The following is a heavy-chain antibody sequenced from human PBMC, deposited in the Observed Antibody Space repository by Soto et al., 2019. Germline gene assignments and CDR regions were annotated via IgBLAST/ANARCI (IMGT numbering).Heavy chain of an antibody. D-gene: IGHD2-2*01. CDR3: AREYLSQYYFDY. J-gene: IGHJ4*02. V-gene: IGHV3-66*01. Sequence: PGGSLRLTCAASGFTVSSNYMSWVRQAPGKGLEWVSVIYSGGSTYYADSVKGRFTISRDNSKNTLYLQMNSLRAEDTAVYYCAREYLSQYYFDYWGQGTLVTVSS. CDR1: GFTVSSNY. CDR2: IYSGGST.